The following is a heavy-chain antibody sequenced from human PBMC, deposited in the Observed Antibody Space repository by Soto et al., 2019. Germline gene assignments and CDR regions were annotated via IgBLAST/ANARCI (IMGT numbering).Heavy chain of an antibody. J-gene: IGHJ5*02. Sequence: QVQLVQSGAEVKKPGASVKDSCKASGYTFSTYGFSWMRQAPGQGLEWMGWIGADNGDTNYAQNFQGRVTMTTDTTTTTSYMELVSLTADDTALYVCARDWKGAEGFDPWGQGTLVTVSS. CDR3: ARDWKGAEGFDP. D-gene: IGHD1-1*01. CDR2: IGADNGDT. V-gene: IGHV1-18*01. CDR1: GYTFSTYG.